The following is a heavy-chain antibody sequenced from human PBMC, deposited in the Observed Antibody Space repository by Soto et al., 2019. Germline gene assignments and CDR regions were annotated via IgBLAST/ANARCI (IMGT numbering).Heavy chain of an antibody. Sequence: PSESLALTCTVCSGSISSGDYYWSWIRQPPGKGLEWIGYIYYTGSTYYNPSLKSRLTISIDRSKNHFSLNLTSATAADTAVYFRARYQKGPLDHSAQGPLVTVSS. CDR1: SGSISSGDYY. D-gene: IGHD2-2*01. J-gene: IGHJ4*02. CDR2: IYYTGST. CDR3: ARYQKGPLDH. V-gene: IGHV4-30-4*01.